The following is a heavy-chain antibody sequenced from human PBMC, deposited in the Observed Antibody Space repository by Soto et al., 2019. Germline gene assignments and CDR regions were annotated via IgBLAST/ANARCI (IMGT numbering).Heavy chain of an antibody. J-gene: IGHJ5*02. V-gene: IGHV3-33*01. D-gene: IGHD2-15*01. Sequence: PGGSLRLSCAASGFTFSSYGMHWVRQAPGKGLEWVAVIWYDGSNKYYADSVKGRFTISRDNSKNTLYLQMNSLRAEDTAVYYCAIDNSRQHCSGGSCYGSPPRNWFDPWGQGTLVTVSS. CDR1: GFTFSSYG. CDR2: IWYDGSNK. CDR3: AIDNSRQHCSGGSCYGSPPRNWFDP.